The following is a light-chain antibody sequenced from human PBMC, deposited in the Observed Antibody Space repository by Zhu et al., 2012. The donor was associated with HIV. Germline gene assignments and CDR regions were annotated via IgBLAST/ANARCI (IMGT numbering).Light chain of an antibody. CDR2: DAS. J-gene: IGKJ4*01. Sequence: IVLTQSPVTLSLSPGERATVSCRASQSVSSYLAWYQQKPGQAPRLLIYDASKRATGIPARFSGSGSGTDFTLTISSLEPEDFALYYCQQRSNWPLTFGGGTKVEIK. CDR3: QQRSNWPLT. CDR1: QSVSSY. V-gene: IGKV3-11*01.